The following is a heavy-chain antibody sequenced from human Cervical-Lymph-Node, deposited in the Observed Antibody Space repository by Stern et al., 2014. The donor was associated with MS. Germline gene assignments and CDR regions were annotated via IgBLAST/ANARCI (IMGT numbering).Heavy chain of an antibody. V-gene: IGHV4-31*03. D-gene: IGHD3-16*01. CDR3: ARSDRLWGSFDY. CDR1: GASISTVGYY. J-gene: IGHJ4*02. Sequence: QVKLQESCPGLVKPSQTLSLTCTVSGASISTVGYYWSWIRQHPGKGLEWIAYISYIGSTYYNPSLKSRVSISADTSKNQFSLNLTSVTAADTALYYCARSDRLWGSFDYWGQGTLVAVSS. CDR2: ISYIGST.